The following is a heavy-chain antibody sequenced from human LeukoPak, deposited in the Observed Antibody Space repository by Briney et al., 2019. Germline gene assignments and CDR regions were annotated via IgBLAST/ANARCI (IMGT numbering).Heavy chain of an antibody. CDR3: ARGIYGSGIDY. J-gene: IGHJ4*02. V-gene: IGHV3-20*04. CDR1: GFTFDYYG. Sequence: GGSLRLSCAASGFTFDYYGMSWVRQAPGKGLEWVSGINWNGGSTGYADSVKGRFTISRDNAKNSLYLQMNSLRAEDTTLHYCARGIYGSGIDYWGQGTLVTVSS. D-gene: IGHD3-10*01. CDR2: INWNGGST.